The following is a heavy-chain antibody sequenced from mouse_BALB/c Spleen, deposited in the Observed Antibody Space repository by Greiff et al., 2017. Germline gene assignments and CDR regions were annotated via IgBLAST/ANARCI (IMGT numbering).Heavy chain of an antibody. CDR3: ARDYDYYAMDY. J-gene: IGHJ4*01. D-gene: IGHD1-1*01. Sequence: VQLQQSGPELVKPGASVRISCKASGYTFTSYYIHWVKQRPGQGLEWIGWIYPGNVNTKYNEKFKGKATLTADKSSSTAYMQLSSLTSEDSAVYFCARDYDYYAMDYWGQGTSVTVSS. CDR1: GYTFTSYY. V-gene: IGHV1S56*01. CDR2: IYPGNVNT.